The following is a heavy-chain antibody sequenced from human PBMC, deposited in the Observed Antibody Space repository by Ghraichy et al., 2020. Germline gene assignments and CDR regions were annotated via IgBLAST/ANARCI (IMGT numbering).Heavy chain of an antibody. J-gene: IGHJ4*02. D-gene: IGHD3-10*01. CDR2: VTDSGRST. CDR1: GFTFNTYA. V-gene: IGHV3-23*01. CDR3: ARNFGSVTYFRYFLDN. Sequence: GGSLRLSCAASGFTFNTYAMSWVRQAPGKGLEWVSVVTDSGRSTFYADFVRGRFTISRDNSKNTLYLQMNSLGPRDTAVYYCARNFGSVTYFRYFLDNWGQGIPVTVS.